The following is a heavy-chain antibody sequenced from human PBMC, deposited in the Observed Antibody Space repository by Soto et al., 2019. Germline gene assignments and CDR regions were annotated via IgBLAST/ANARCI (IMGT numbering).Heavy chain of an antibody. CDR3: ARDSTYSYGYGMDV. V-gene: IGHV4-61*01. J-gene: IGHJ6*02. CDR1: GGSVSSGSYY. D-gene: IGHD5-18*01. CDR2: IYYSGST. Sequence: SETLSLTCTVSGGSVSSGSYYWSWIRQPPGKGLEWIGYIYYSGSTNYNPSLKSRVTISVDTSKNQFSLKLSSVTAADTAVYYCARDSTYSYGYGMDVWGQGTTVTVSS.